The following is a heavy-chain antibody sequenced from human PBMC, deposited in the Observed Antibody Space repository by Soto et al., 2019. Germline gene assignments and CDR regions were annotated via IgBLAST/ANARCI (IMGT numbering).Heavy chain of an antibody. Sequence: PGGSLRLSCAASGFTFSSYAMHWVRQAPGKGLEYVSAISSNGGSTYYANSVKGRFTISRDNSKNTLYLQMGSLRAEDMAVYYCARTAGKGYCSSTSCYVYYYYMDVWGKGTTVTFSS. CDR2: ISSNGGST. D-gene: IGHD2-2*01. J-gene: IGHJ6*03. V-gene: IGHV3-64*01. CDR3: ARTAGKGYCSSTSCYVYYYYMDV. CDR1: GFTFSSYA.